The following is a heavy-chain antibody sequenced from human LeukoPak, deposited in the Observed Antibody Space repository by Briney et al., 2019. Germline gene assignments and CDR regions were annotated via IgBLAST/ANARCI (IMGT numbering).Heavy chain of an antibody. CDR2: INPNSGAT. V-gene: IGHV1-2*02. D-gene: IGHD3-3*01. Sequence: ASVKVSCKASGYTYSGYYIQGVRQAPGQGLDWLGWINPNSGATIYSQKFQGRVIMTRDTYINTAYMELSRLRSDDTAVYFCARVRNDYWSGQDFFDYWGQGALVTVAS. CDR3: ARVRNDYWSGQDFFDY. CDR1: GYTYSGYY. J-gene: IGHJ4*02.